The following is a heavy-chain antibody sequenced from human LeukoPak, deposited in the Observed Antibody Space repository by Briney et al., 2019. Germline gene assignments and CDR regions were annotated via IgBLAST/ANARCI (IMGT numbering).Heavy chain of an antibody. V-gene: IGHV3-23*01. CDR3: ARDHLVRGVIIPY. CDR1: GFTFSSYA. J-gene: IGHJ4*02. D-gene: IGHD3-10*01. CDR2: MSGTGDST. Sequence: GGALRLSCAASGFTFSSYAMSWVRQAPGKGLEWVSAMSGTGDSTYYLDSVKGRFTISRDNSKNTLYLQMNSLRAEDTAVYYCARDHLVRGVIIPYWGQGTLVSVSS.